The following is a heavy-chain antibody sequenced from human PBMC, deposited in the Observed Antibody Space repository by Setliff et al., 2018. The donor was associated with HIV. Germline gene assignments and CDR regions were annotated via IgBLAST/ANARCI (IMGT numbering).Heavy chain of an antibody. Sequence: SETLSLTCTVSGGSISSYYWSWIRQPPGRGLEWIGYIYYSGSTNYNPSLKSRVTISVDTSKNQFSLKLSSVTAADTAVYYCARNPCSGGSCPDAFDIWGQGTMVTV. CDR2: IYYSGST. J-gene: IGHJ3*02. V-gene: IGHV4-59*01. CDR3: ARNPCSGGSCPDAFDI. CDR1: GGSISSYY. D-gene: IGHD2-15*01.